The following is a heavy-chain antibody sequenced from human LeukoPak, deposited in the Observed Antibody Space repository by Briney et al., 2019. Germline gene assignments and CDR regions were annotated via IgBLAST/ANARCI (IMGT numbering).Heavy chain of an antibody. J-gene: IGHJ6*02. Sequence: GASVKVSCKASGGTFSSYAIRWVRQAPGQGLEWMGRIIPILGIANYAQKFQGRVTITADKSTSTAYMELSSLRSEDTAVYYCARADCSSTSCPALSMDVWGQGTTVTVSS. CDR1: GGTFSSYA. V-gene: IGHV1-69*04. D-gene: IGHD2-2*01. CDR3: ARADCSSTSCPALSMDV. CDR2: IIPILGIA.